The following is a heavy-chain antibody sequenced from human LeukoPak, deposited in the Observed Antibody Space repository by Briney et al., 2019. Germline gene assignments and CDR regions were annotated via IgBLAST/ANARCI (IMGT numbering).Heavy chain of an antibody. CDR3: ARDNSGAVTTSYYSVY. J-gene: IGHJ4*02. CDR2: IIPIFGIA. D-gene: IGHD4-17*01. Sequence: GASVKVSCKASGGTFSSYAISWGRQAPGQGLEWMGRIIPIFGIANYAQKFQGRVTITANKSTSTAYMELSSLRSEDTAVYCCARDNSGAVTTSYYSVYWGEGTLVTVSP. CDR1: GGTFSSYA. V-gene: IGHV1-69*04.